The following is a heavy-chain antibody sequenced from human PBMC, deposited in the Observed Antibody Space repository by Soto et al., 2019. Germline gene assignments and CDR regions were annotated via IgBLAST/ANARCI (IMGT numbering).Heavy chain of an antibody. CDR1: GFTVSNNY. D-gene: IGHD2-2*02. J-gene: IGHJ4*02. Sequence: EVQLVETGGGLIQPGGSLRLSCAASGFTVSNNYMSWVRQAPGKGLEWVSLIYSGGSTFYADSVKGRFTISRDNSKNTLFLQMNSRRAVDMAVSFCATYTSLDYWGQGTLVTFSS. CDR3: ATYTSLDY. V-gene: IGHV3-53*02. CDR2: IYSGGST.